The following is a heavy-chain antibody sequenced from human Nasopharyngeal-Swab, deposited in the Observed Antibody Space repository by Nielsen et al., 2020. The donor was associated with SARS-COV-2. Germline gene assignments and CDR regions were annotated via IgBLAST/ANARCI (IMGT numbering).Heavy chain of an antibody. CDR2: ISAYNGDT. J-gene: IGHJ4*02. CDR1: GYTFTSYG. Sequence: ASVKVSCKASGYTFTSYGISWVRQAPGQGLEWMGWISAYNGDTNYAQKLQGRVTMTTDTSTSTAYMELRSLRSDDTAVYYCARTRIAGQEYYFDYWGQGTLVTVSS. V-gene: IGHV1-18*01. D-gene: IGHD6-13*01. CDR3: ARTRIAGQEYYFDY.